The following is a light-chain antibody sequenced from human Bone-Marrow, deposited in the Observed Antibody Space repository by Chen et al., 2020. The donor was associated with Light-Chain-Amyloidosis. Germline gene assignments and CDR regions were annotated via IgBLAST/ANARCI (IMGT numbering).Light chain of an antibody. CDR3: QSYDNSLSGPVV. Sequence: QSVLPQPPSVSGSPGQRVTISCTGISSNIGAGFSVHCYQQLSGTVPKLLIYGNTNRPSGVPDRFSGSKSGTSASLAITGLQAEDEADYYCQSYDNSLSGPVVFGGGTKLTVL. CDR2: GNT. CDR1: SSNIGAGFS. J-gene: IGLJ2*01. V-gene: IGLV1-40*01.